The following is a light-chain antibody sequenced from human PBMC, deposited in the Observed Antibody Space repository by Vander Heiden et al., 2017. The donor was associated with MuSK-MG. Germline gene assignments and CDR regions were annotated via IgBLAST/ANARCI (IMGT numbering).Light chain of an antibody. V-gene: IGLV2-14*03. CDR2: DVT. CDR1: SSDVGGYDY. CDR3: SSFTSGNTVL. Sequence: QSALPQPASVSGSPGQSITISCTGTSSDVGGYDYVSWYQQHPGKAPKLMIYDVTDRPSGVSNRFSGSKSGNTASLTISGLQAEDEADYYCSSFTSGNTVLFGGGTKLTVL. J-gene: IGLJ2*01.